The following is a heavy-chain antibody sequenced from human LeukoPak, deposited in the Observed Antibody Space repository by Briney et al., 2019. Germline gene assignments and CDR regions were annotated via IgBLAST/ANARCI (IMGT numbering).Heavy chain of an antibody. CDR3: ARVGVWFGEFDAFDI. D-gene: IGHD3-10*01. Sequence: ASVKVSCKASGYTFTGYYMHWVRQAPGQGLEWMGWINPNSGGTNYAQKFQGRVTMTRDTSISTAYMELSRLRSDDTAVYYCARVGVWFGEFDAFDIWGQGTMDTVSS. CDR2: INPNSGGT. V-gene: IGHV1-2*02. J-gene: IGHJ3*02. CDR1: GYTFTGYY.